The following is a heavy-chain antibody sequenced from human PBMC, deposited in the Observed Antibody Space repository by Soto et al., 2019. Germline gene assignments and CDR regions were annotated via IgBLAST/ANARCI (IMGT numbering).Heavy chain of an antibody. CDR1: GFTFSSYA. V-gene: IGHV3-30-3*01. J-gene: IGHJ4*02. CDR2: ISYDGSNK. CDR3: ARDISPAARRLFDY. D-gene: IGHD6-6*01. Sequence: GGSLRLSCAASGFTFSSYAMHWVRQAPGKGLEWVAVISYDGSNKYYADSVKGRFTISRDNSKNTLYLQMNSLRAEDTAVYYCARDISPAARRLFDYWGQGTLVTVSS.